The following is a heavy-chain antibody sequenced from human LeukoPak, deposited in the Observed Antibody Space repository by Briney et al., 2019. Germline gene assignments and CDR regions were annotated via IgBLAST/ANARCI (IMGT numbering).Heavy chain of an antibody. CDR3: AKGLGVGATASWFDP. CDR2: ISGSGTIT. Sequence: QPGGSLRLSCAAYGFTFSSYAMSWGRQAPGKGLEWVSAISGSGTITYYADSVKGRFTLSRDNSNNTLYLQMNSLRAEDTAIYYCAKGLGVGATASWFDPWGQGTLVTVSS. CDR1: GFTFSSYA. V-gene: IGHV3-23*01. D-gene: IGHD1-26*01. J-gene: IGHJ5*02.